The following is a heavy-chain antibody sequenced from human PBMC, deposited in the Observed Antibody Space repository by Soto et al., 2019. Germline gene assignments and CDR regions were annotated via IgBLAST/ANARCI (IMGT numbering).Heavy chain of an antibody. D-gene: IGHD6-25*01. J-gene: IGHJ5*02. Sequence: PGGSLRLSCAASGFTFSSYGMHWVRQAPGKGLEWVAVIWYDGSNKYYADSVKGRFTISRDNSKNTLYLQMNSLRAEDTAVYYCARDRGSYSSGWPNWFDPWGQGTLVTVSS. V-gene: IGHV3-33*01. CDR2: IWYDGSNK. CDR3: ARDRGSYSSGWPNWFDP. CDR1: GFTFSSYG.